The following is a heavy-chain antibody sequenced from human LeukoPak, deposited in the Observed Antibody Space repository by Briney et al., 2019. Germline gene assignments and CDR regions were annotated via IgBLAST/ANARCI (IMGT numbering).Heavy chain of an antibody. CDR3: ARTSQVTIFGVVSAFDI. J-gene: IGHJ3*02. D-gene: IGHD3-3*01. Sequence: SVNVSCTASGGTFSSYAISWVRQAPGQGLEWMGGIIPIFGTANYAQKFQGRVTITADESTSTAYMELSSLRSEDTAVYYCARTSQVTIFGVVSAFDIWGQGTMVTVSS. CDR1: GGTFSSYA. CDR2: IIPIFGTA. V-gene: IGHV1-69*13.